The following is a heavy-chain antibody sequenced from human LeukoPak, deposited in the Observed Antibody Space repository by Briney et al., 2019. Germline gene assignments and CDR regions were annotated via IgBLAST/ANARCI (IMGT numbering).Heavy chain of an antibody. CDR2: ITSSGGST. J-gene: IGHJ4*02. D-gene: IGHD3-22*01. Sequence: GGSLRLSCAVSGFTFSSDAMSWVRQAPGKGLEWGSRITSSGGSTRYADSVKGRVTVSRDNSKNTLYLQMNSLRDEDTAVYYCAKSVGYFDEWAQGPLVTVSS. CDR1: GFTFSSDA. CDR3: AKSVGYFDE. V-gene: IGHV3-23*01.